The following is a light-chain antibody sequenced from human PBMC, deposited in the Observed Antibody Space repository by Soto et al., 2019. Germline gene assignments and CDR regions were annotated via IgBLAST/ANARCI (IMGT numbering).Light chain of an antibody. V-gene: IGLV1-40*01. CDR1: SSNIGAGYD. J-gene: IGLJ1*01. CDR3: QSYDSSLSGPYV. Sequence: QSALTQPPSVSGAPGQRVTISCTGSSSNIGAGYDVHWYQQLPGTAPKLLIYGNTNRPSGVPDRFSGSKSGTSASLAITGLQADDEADYYCQSYDSSLSGPYVFGTGTKVTVL. CDR2: GNT.